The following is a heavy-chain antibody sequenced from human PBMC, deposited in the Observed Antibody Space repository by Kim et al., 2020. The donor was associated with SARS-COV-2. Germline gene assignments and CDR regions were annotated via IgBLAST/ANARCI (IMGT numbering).Heavy chain of an antibody. V-gene: IGHV3-30*18. CDR2: ISYDGSNK. D-gene: IGHD3-16*01. J-gene: IGHJ4*03. Sequence: GGSLRLSCAASGFTFSSYGMHWVRQAPGKGLEWVAVISYDGSNKYYADSVKGRFTISRDNSKNTLYLQMNSLRAEDTAVYYCAKTKNLYRWYFSYFDYWG. CDR1: GFTFSSYG. CDR3: AKTKNLYRWYFSYFDY.